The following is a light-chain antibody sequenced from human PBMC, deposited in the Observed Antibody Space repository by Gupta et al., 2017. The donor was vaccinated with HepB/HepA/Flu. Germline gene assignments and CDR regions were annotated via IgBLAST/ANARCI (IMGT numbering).Light chain of an antibody. CDR1: SNDVGGYNY. V-gene: IGLV2-14*01. J-gene: IGLJ3*02. Sequence: SALTQPASVSGSPGQSITISCTGTSNDVGGYNYVSWYQQHPGKAPKLMIYDVSNRPSGVSNRFSGSKSGNAAALTISGLQAEDEADYYCSSYTTSGTWVFGGGTKLTVL. CDR2: DVS. CDR3: SSYTTSGTWV.